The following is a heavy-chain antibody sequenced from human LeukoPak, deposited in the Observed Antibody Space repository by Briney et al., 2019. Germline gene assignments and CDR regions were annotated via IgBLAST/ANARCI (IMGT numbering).Heavy chain of an antibody. CDR2: IFPGDSDI. CDR1: GYSFPNYW. V-gene: IGHV5-51*01. Sequence: KPGESLEISCQGSGYSFPNYWIAWVCQMPGKGLEWMGVIFPGDSDIRYSPSFQGQVTISADKSIDTAYLQWSSLKASDSAMYYCARQARGYSYGHWGQGTLVTVSA. J-gene: IGHJ4*02. D-gene: IGHD5-18*01. CDR3: ARQARGYSYGH.